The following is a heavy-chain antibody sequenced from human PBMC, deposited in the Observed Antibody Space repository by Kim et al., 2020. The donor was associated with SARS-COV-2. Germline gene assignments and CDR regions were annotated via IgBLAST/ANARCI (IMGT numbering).Heavy chain of an antibody. CDR2: IYYTGST. D-gene: IGHD1-1*01. J-gene: IGHJ4*02. CDR1: GDSISSSSYY. CDR3: AGPVNGIGDY. V-gene: IGHV4-39*01. Sequence: SETLSLTCSVSGDSISSSSYYWGWIRQPPGKGLEWIGSIYYTGSTYYNPSLESRVTISVDTSKNQFSLKLSSVTAADTDVYYCAGPVNGIGDYWGQGTLVTVAS.